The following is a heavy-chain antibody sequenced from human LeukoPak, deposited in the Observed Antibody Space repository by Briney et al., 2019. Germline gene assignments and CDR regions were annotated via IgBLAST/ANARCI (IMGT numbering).Heavy chain of an antibody. D-gene: IGHD2-15*01. CDR3: ATDQCSGGSCYSGLRGYAFDI. J-gene: IGHJ3*02. Sequence: GASVKVSCKASGYTFTSYYMHWVRQAPGQGLEWMGIINPSGGSTSYAQKFQGRVTMTRDTSTSTVYMELSSLRSEDTAVYYCATDQCSGGSCYSGLRGYAFDIWGQGTMVTVSS. CDR2: INPSGGST. CDR1: GYTFTSYY. V-gene: IGHV1-46*01.